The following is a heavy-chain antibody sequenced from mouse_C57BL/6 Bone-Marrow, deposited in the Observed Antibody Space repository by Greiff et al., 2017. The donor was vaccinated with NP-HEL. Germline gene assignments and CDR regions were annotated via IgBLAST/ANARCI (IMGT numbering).Heavy chain of an antibody. CDR1: GFSLTSYG. J-gene: IGHJ3*01. D-gene: IGHD2-4*01. V-gene: IGHV2-2*01. Sequence: VKLMESGPGLVQPSQSLSITCTVSGFSLTSYGVHWVRQSPGKGLEWLGVIWSGGSTDYNAAFISRLSISKDNSKSQVFFKMNSLQADDTAIYYCARVVYDYPAWFAYWGQGTLVTVSA. CDR3: ARVVYDYPAWFAY. CDR2: IWSGGST.